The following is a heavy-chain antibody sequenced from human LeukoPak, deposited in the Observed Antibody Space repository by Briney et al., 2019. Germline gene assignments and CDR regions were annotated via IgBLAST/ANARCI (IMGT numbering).Heavy chain of an antibody. D-gene: IGHD3-3*01. J-gene: IGHJ4*02. Sequence: PGGSLRLSCAASGFTFSSYWMSWVRRAPGKGLEWVANIKQDGSEKYYVDSVRGRFTISRDNAKNSLYLQMNSLRAEDTAVYYCARRPFEYYDFWSGYYLLDYWGQGTLVTVSS. CDR3: ARRPFEYYDFWSGYYLLDY. CDR1: GFTFSSYW. CDR2: IKQDGSEK. V-gene: IGHV3-7*01.